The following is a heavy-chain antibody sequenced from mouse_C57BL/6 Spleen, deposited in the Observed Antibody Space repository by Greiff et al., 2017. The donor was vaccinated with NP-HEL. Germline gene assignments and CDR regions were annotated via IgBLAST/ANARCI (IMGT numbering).Heavy chain of an antibody. CDR3: RCGYPVLYAMDY. Sequence: QVQLQQSGAELVRPGASVTLSCKASGYTFTDYEMHWVKQTPVHGLEWIGAIDPETGGTAYNQKFKGKAILTADKSSSTAYMELRSLTSEDSAVYYCRCGYPVLYAMDYWGQGTSVTVSS. CDR2: IDPETGGT. CDR1: GYTFTDYE. V-gene: IGHV1-15*01. D-gene: IGHD2-2*01. J-gene: IGHJ4*01.